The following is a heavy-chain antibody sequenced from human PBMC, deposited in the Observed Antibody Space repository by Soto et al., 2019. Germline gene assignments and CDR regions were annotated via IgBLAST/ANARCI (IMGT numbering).Heavy chain of an antibody. CDR3: ASTPSLYNWNAGVGWFDP. CDR1: GGTFSSYA. D-gene: IGHD1-20*01. J-gene: IGHJ5*02. CDR2: IIPIFGTA. V-gene: IGHV1-69*06. Sequence: QVQLVQSGAEVKKPGSSVKVSCKASGGTFSSYAISWVRQAPGQGLEWMGGIIPIFGTANYAQKFQGRVTITADKSTSTAYMALSSLSSEDTAVYYWASTPSLYNWNAGVGWFDPWGQGTLVTVSS.